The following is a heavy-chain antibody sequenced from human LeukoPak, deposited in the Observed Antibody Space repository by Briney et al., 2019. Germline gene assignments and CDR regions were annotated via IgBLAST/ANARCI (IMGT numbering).Heavy chain of an antibody. D-gene: IGHD5-24*01. V-gene: IGHV1-8*01. J-gene: IGHJ4*02. CDR3: AVEGLRDGYNFHAGSGY. CDR1: GYTFTSYD. CDR2: MNPSSGNT. Sequence: ASVKVSCKASGYTFTSYDINWVRQATGQGLEWMGWMNPSSGNTGYAQKFQGRVTMTRNTSISTAYMELSSLRSEDTAVYYCAVEGLRDGYNFHAGSGYWGQGTLVTVSS.